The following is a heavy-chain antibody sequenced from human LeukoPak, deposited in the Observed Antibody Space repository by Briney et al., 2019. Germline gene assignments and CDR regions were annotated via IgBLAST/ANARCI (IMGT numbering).Heavy chain of an antibody. CDR3: ATDYCSGPTCYLRFDP. V-gene: IGHV1-8*01. D-gene: IGHD2-2*01. CDR1: GYTFTSYD. CDR2: MNPNSCNT. Sequence: ASVKVSCKASGYTFTSYDINWVRQATGQGLEWMGWMNPNSCNTGYAQKFQGRVTMTRNTSISTAYMELSSLKSEDTAVYYCATDYCSGPTCYLRFDPWGQGTLVTVSS. J-gene: IGHJ5*02.